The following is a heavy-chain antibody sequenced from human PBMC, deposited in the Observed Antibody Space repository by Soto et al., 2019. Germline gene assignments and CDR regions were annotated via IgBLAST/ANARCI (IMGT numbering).Heavy chain of an antibody. CDR1: GYSFSQYY. D-gene: IGHD5-12*01. CDR3: GRESGGATATLDYYYFYMDV. V-gene: IGHV1-2*02. J-gene: IGHJ6*03. CDR2: INPNSGAT. Sequence: QVQLVQSGAEVEKPGASVTVSCKASGYSFSQYYLHWVRQAPGQGPEWMGWINPNSGATKYAQKFQGRVTMTRDTSVRTAFMELKWLQSDDTAVYYCGRESGGATATLDYYYFYMDVWGRGTTVTVSS.